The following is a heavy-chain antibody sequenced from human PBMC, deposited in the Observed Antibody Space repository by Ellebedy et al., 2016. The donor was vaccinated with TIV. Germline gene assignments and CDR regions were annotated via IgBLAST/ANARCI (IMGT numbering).Heavy chain of an antibody. V-gene: IGHV3-66*01. CDR2: LYNDDRI. CDR3: ATTQMGYSYGEFKN. J-gene: IGHJ4*02. D-gene: IGHD5-18*01. Sequence: PSETLSLTCAVSGGSISITNWWSWVRQAPGKGLEWLSGLYNDDRIYYADSVKGRFTISGDTSRKTLYLHMNNLRVEDTAVYYCATTQMGYSYGEFKNWGQGTLVTVSS. CDR1: GGSISITNW.